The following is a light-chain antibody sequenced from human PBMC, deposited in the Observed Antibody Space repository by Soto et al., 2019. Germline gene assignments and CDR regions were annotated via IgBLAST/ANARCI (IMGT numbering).Light chain of an antibody. CDR2: GAS. J-gene: IGKJ5*01. CDR1: QSVSNNY. Sequence: EIVMTQSPATLSVSPGERASLSCRASQSVSNNYLAWYQQKPGQAPRLLIFGIYGASSRATGIPDRFSGSGSGTDFSLTISRLEPEDFAVYYCQQRSNWPITFGQGTRLEVK. V-gene: IGKV3D-20*02. CDR3: QQRSNWPIT.